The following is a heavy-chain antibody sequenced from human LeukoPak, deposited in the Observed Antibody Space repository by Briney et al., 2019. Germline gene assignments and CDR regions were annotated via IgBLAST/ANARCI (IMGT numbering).Heavy chain of an antibody. CDR3: ARRGTAMVMGYYYYYMDV. CDR1: DGSISSSSYY. CDR2: IYYSGST. V-gene: IGHV4-39*01. D-gene: IGHD5-18*01. Sequence: SETLSLTCTVSDGSISSSSYYWGWIRQPPGKGLEWIGSIYYSGSTYYNPSLKSRVTISVDTSKNQFSLKLSSVTAADTAVYYCARRGTAMVMGYYYYYMDVWGKGTTVTISS. J-gene: IGHJ6*03.